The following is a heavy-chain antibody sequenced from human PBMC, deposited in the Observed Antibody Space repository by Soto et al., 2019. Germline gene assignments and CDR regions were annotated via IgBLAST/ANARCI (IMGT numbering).Heavy chain of an antibody. D-gene: IGHD3-22*01. Sequence: QVQLVESGGGVVQPGRSLRLSCAASGFTFSSYGMHWVRQAPGKGLEWVAVIWYDGSNKYYADSVKGRFTISRDNSKNTLYLQMNSLRAEDTAVYYCAREHPMTGNYYYGMDVWGQGTTVTVSS. J-gene: IGHJ6*02. V-gene: IGHV3-33*01. CDR1: GFTFSSYG. CDR2: IWYDGSNK. CDR3: AREHPMTGNYYYGMDV.